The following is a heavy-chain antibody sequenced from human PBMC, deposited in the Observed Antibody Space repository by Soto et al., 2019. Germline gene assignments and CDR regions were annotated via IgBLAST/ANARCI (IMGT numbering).Heavy chain of an antibody. D-gene: IGHD2-2*01. CDR3: ARQSTGYCSSTSCPFDY. CDR2: IYYSGST. CDR1: GGSISSYS. J-gene: IGHJ4*02. Sequence: SETLSLTCTLSGGSISSYSWNWIRQPPGKGLEWIGYIYYSGSTNYNPSLKSRVTISVDTSKNQFSLKLTSVTAADTAVYYCARQSTGYCSSTSCPFDYWGLGTVVTVSS. V-gene: IGHV4-59*08.